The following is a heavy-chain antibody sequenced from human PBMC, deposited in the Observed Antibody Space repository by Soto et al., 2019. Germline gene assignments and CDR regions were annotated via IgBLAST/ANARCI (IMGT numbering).Heavy chain of an antibody. CDR1: GFTFSSYA. Sequence: QVQLVESGGGVVQPGRSLRLSCAASGFTFSSYAMHWVRQAPGKGLEWVAVISYDGSNKYYADSVKGRFTISRDNSKNXLXXQMNSLRAEDTAVYYCARVLGYCSGGSCFHYGMDVWGQGTTVTVSS. D-gene: IGHD2-15*01. CDR2: ISYDGSNK. J-gene: IGHJ6*02. V-gene: IGHV3-30-3*01. CDR3: ARVLGYCSGGSCFHYGMDV.